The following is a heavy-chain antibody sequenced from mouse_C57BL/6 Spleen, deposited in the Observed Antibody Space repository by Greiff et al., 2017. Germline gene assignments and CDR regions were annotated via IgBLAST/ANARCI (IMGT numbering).Heavy chain of an antibody. J-gene: IGHJ3*01. CDR3: ASAGRGAGFAY. CDR2: ISYDGSN. V-gene: IGHV3-6*01. CDR1: GYSITSGYY. D-gene: IGHD3-3*01. Sequence: EVQLQESGPGLVKPSQSLSLTCSVTGYSITSGYYWNWIRQFPGNKLEWMGYISYDGSNNYNPSLKNRISITRDTSKNQFFLKLNSVTTEDTATYDCASAGRGAGFAYWGQGTLVTVSA.